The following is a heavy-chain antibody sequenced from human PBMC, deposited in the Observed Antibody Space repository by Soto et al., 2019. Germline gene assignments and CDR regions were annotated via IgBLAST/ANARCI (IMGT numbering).Heavy chain of an antibody. CDR1: GFVFSSYW. CDR3: ARGMQGSRYFDL. CDR2: ITNDGSST. J-gene: IGHJ2*01. Sequence: EVQLVESGGGLVQPGGSLRLSCAGSGFVFSSYWMHWVRQVPGKGLVWVSRITNDGSSTTYADSVNGRITISRDNAKNTLYLQMNSLGAEDTAVYYCARGMQGSRYFDLWGRGTLVTVSS. V-gene: IGHV3-74*01.